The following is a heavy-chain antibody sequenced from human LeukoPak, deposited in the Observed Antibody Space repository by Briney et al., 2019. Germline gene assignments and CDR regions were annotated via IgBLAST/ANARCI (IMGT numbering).Heavy chain of an antibody. V-gene: IGHV4-59*11. D-gene: IGHD6-13*01. CDR3: AGDRNRSWYYY. J-gene: IGHJ4*02. CDR2: IYYSGST. CDR1: GGSMSSHY. Sequence: SETLSLTCTVSGGSMSSHYWSWIRQPPGKGLEYIGYIYYSGSTNYNPSLESRVTISVDTSKNQFSLKLSSVTAADTAIYYCAGDRNRSWYYYWGQGTPVTVSS.